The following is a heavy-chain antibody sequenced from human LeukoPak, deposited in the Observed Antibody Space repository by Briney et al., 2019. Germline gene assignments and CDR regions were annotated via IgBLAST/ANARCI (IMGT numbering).Heavy chain of an antibody. Sequence: ASVKVSSKASGYTFTGYYMHWVRQAPGQGLEWMGRINPNSGGTNYAQKFQGRVTMTRDTSISTAYMELSRLRSDDTAVYYCARGSYSGSYHDAFDIWGQGTMVTVSS. J-gene: IGHJ3*02. V-gene: IGHV1-2*06. CDR3: ARGSYSGSYHDAFDI. CDR2: INPNSGGT. CDR1: GYTFTGYY. D-gene: IGHD1-26*01.